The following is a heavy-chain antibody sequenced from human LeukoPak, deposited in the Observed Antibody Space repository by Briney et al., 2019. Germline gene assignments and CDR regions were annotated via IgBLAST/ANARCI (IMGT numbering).Heavy chain of an antibody. D-gene: IGHD4-17*01. V-gene: IGHV4-39*07. CDR2: IYYSGST. J-gene: IGHJ5*02. CDR3: ARAGTGHSLQDPTVTTRIRYYNWFDP. Sequence: SETLSLTCTVSGGSISSSSYYWGWIRQPPGKGLEWIGSIYYSGSTYYNPSLKSRVTISVDTSKNQFSLKLSSVTAADTAVYYCARAGTGHSLQDPTVTTRIRYYNWFDPWGQGTLVTVSS. CDR1: GGSISSSSYY.